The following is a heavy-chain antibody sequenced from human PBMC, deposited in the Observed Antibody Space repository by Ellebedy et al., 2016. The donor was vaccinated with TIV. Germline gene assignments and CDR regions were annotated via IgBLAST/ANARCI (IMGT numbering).Heavy chain of an antibody. CDR3: AEGRSGWYYFDY. CDR2: INQSGGA. D-gene: IGHD6-19*01. Sequence: SETLSLTCAVYGGSFSGYYWSWIRQPPGKGLEWIGEINQSGGATYNPSLKGRVTISVDMSKNQFSLRLTSVTAADTAVYYCAEGRSGWYYFDYWGQGTPVTVSS. V-gene: IGHV4-34*01. J-gene: IGHJ4*02. CDR1: GGSFSGYY.